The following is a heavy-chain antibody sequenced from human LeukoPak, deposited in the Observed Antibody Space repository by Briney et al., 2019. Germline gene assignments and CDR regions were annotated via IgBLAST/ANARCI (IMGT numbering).Heavy chain of an antibody. D-gene: IGHD4-11*01. Sequence: PSETLSLTCTVSGGSISSSSYYWGWIRQPPGKGLEWIGSIYYSGSTYYNPSLKSRVTISVDTSKNQFSLKLSSVTAADTAVYYCARAEQGYSNYGYYYYMDVWGKGTTVTVSS. J-gene: IGHJ6*03. CDR1: GGSISSSSYY. CDR2: IYYSGST. V-gene: IGHV4-39*07. CDR3: ARAEQGYSNYGYYYYMDV.